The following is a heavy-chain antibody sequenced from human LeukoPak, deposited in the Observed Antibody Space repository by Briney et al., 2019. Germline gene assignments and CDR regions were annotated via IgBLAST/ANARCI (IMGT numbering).Heavy chain of an antibody. CDR3: TTDLSETYYYDSSGYYTFDY. V-gene: IGHV3-15*01. CDR2: IKSKTDGGTT. D-gene: IGHD3-22*01. Sequence: GGSLRLSCAASGFTFSNAWMSWVRQAPGKGLEWVGRIKSKTDGGTTDYAAPVKGRFTISRDDSKNTLYLQMNSLKTEDTAVYYCTTDLSETYYYDSSGYYTFDYWGQGTLVTVSS. J-gene: IGHJ4*02. CDR1: GFTFSNAW.